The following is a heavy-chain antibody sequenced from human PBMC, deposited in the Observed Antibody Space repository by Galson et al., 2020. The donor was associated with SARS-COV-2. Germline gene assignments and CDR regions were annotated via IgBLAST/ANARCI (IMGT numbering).Heavy chain of an antibody. Sequence: ASVKVSCKASGYTFTGYYMHWVRQAPGQGLEWMGWINPNSGGTNYAQKFQGRITMTRDTSISTAYMELSRLRSDDTAVYYCAMPEGEGVRGVTRYGMDVWGQGTTVTVSS. V-gene: IGHV1-2*02. D-gene: IGHD3-10*01. CDR3: AMPEGEGVRGVTRYGMDV. CDR2: INPNSGGT. J-gene: IGHJ6*02. CDR1: GYTFTGYY.